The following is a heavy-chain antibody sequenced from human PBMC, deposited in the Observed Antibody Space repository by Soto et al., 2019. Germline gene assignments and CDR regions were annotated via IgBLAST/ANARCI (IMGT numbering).Heavy chain of an antibody. D-gene: IGHD3-10*01. Sequence: HPGGSLRLSCAASGFTVSAHYMSWVRQAPGKGLYWVSVIYSGGTTYYAGSEEGRFTISRDNSKNTVYLQMNSLRAEDTAVYYCARGPWGNIVRGVILGPHGMDVWGQGTTVTVSS. V-gene: IGHV3-66*01. CDR3: ARGPWGNIVRGVILGPHGMDV. CDR1: GFTVSAHY. J-gene: IGHJ6*02. CDR2: IYSGGTT.